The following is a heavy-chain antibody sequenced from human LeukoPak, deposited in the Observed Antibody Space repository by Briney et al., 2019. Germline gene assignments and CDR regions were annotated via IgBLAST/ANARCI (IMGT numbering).Heavy chain of an antibody. CDR2: ISGSGGSK. CDR3: ASSMVRGVITWFDP. CDR1: GFTFSSYG. J-gene: IGHJ5*02. Sequence: GGSLRLSCAASGFTFSSYGMSWVRQAPGKGLEWVSAISGSGGSKYYADSVKGRFTISRDNSKNTLYLQMNSLRVEDTAVYYCASSMVRGVITWFDPWGQGTLVTVYS. V-gene: IGHV3-23*01. D-gene: IGHD3-10*01.